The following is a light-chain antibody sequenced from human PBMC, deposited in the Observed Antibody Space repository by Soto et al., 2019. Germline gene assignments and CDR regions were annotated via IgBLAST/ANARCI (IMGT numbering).Light chain of an antibody. V-gene: IGKV2-28*01. J-gene: IGKJ1*01. CDR3: QHYNLYSEA. Sequence: IVMTQSTRSLPVTPGEPASVTXRPSQSLLRSNGNDYLCWXQQKPGXAPKXXXYKXSTLKTGVPSSLSGSGSGTEFTLTISSRQPDYFDVYYCQHYNLYSEAFGQGTMVDIK. CDR2: KXS. CDR1: QSLLRSNGNDY.